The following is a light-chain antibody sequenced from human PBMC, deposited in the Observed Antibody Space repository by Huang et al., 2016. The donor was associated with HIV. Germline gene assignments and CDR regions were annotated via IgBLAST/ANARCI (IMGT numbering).Light chain of an antibody. V-gene: IGKV1-9*01. CDR2: SSS. Sequence: IQLTQSPYSLSASVGDRVTITCRANHAIGTYLAWYQQQPGKAPELLLNSSSTLRSGVPSRFSGGGSGTDFTLTITSLQPEDFASYSCQHLYTFGGGTKVEIK. CDR3: QHLYT. J-gene: IGKJ4*01. CDR1: HAIGTY.